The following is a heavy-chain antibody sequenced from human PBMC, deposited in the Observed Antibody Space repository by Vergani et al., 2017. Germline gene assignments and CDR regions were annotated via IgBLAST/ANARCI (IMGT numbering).Heavy chain of an antibody. V-gene: IGHV4-30-4*08. J-gene: IGHJ4*02. CDR2: IYYSGST. CDR3: ARDGGFTMVRGVIGPYYFDY. CDR1: GGSISSGDYY. Sequence: QVQLQESGPGLVKPSQTLSLTCTVSGGSISSGDYYWSWIRQPPGKGLEWIGYIYYSGSTYYNPSLKSRVTISVDKSKNQFSLKLSSVTAADTAVYYCARDGGFTMVRGVIGPYYFDYWGQGTLVTVSS. D-gene: IGHD3-10*01.